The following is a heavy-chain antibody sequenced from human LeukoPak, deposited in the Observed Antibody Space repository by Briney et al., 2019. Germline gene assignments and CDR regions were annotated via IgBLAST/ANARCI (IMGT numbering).Heavy chain of an antibody. CDR2: ISAYNGNT. D-gene: IGHD3-10*01. CDR1: GYTFTSYG. J-gene: IGHJ5*02. Sequence: GASVKVSCKASGYTFTSYGISWVRQAPGQGLEWMGWISAYNGNTNYAQKLQGRVTMTTDTSTSTAYMELRSLRSDDTAVYYCAKVPSARLWFGDHLWFDPWGQGTLVTVSS. CDR3: AKVPSARLWFGDHLWFDP. V-gene: IGHV1-18*01.